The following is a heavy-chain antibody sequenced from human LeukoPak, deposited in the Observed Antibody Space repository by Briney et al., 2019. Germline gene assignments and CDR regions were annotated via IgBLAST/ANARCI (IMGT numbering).Heavy chain of an antibody. V-gene: IGHV1-2*02. D-gene: IGHD1-1*01. Sequence: ASVKVSCKASGYTFTGYYMHWVRQAPGQGLEWMGWINPNSGGTNYAQKFQGRVTMTRDTSISTAYMELSRLRSDDTAVYYCARDHEVVQLELGWFDPWGQGTLVTVSS. CDR2: INPNSGGT. CDR1: GYTFTGYY. CDR3: ARDHEVVQLELGWFDP. J-gene: IGHJ5*02.